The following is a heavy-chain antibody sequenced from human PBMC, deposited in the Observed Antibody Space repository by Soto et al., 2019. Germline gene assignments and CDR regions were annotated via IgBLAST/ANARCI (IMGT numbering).Heavy chain of an antibody. CDR1: GFTFSRYW. CDR3: ASRGAWIQLNYGMDV. CDR2: INSDGSST. Sequence: GGSLRLSCAASGFTFSRYWMHWVRQAPGKGLVWVSRINSDGSSTSYADSVKGRFTISRDNAKNTLYLQMNSLRAEDTAVYYCASRGAWIQLNYGMDVWGQGTTVTVSS. D-gene: IGHD5-18*01. V-gene: IGHV3-74*01. J-gene: IGHJ6*02.